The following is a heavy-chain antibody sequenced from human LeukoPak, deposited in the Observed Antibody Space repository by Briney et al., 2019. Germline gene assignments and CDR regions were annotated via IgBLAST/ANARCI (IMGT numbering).Heavy chain of an antibody. Sequence: PGESLKISCKGSGYSFTSYWIGWVRQMPGKGLEWMGIIYPGDSDTRYSPSFQGQVTISADKSISTAYLQWSSLKASDTAMYYCARRGIAVPSSWPLDYWGQGTLVTVSS. D-gene: IGHD6-19*01. J-gene: IGHJ4*02. CDR2: IYPGDSDT. CDR3: ARRGIAVPSSWPLDY. CDR1: GYSFTSYW. V-gene: IGHV5-51*01.